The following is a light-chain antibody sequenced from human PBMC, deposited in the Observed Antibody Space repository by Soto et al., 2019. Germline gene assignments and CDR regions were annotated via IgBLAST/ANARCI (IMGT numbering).Light chain of an antibody. V-gene: IGKV3-15*01. Sequence: EIVMTQSPATLSVSPGERATLSCRAIQSVSSNLAWYQQKPGQAPRLLIYGASTRATGIPARFSGSRSGPEFTLTINSLQSEDFAIYYCQQRSNWPPVITFGQGTRLEIK. CDR2: GAS. CDR1: QSVSSN. J-gene: IGKJ5*01. CDR3: QQRSNWPPVIT.